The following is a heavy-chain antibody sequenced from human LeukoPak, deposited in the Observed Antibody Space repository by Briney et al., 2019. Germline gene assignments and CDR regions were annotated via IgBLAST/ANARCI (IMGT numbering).Heavy chain of an antibody. CDR1: GGTFSSYA. CDR3: AKDRGITMQFDP. D-gene: IGHD3-10*01. Sequence: SVKVSCKASGGTFSSYAISWVRQAPGQGLEWMGGIIPIFGTANYAQKFQGRVTITADKSTSTAYMELSSLRAEDTAVYYCAKDRGITMQFDPWGQGTLVTVSS. V-gene: IGHV1-69*06. J-gene: IGHJ5*02. CDR2: IIPIFGTA.